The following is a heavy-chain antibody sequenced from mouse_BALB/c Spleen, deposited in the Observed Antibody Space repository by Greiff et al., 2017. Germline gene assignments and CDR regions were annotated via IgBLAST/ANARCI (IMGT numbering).Heavy chain of an antibody. Sequence: QVQLQQPGAELVKPGASVKLSCKASGYTFTSYWMHWVKQRPGQGLEWIGEINPSNGRTNYNEKFKSKATLTVDKSSSTAYMQLSSLTSEDSAVYYCARGILRLPDYWGQGTTLTVSS. CDR3: ARGILRLPDY. D-gene: IGHD1-2*01. V-gene: IGHV1S81*02. J-gene: IGHJ2*01. CDR2: INPSNGRT. CDR1: GYTFTSYW.